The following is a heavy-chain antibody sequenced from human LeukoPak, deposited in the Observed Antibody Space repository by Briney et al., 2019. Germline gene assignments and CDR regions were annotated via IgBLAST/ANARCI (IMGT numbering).Heavy chain of an antibody. CDR1: GFTFSSYA. V-gene: IGHV3-23*01. Sequence: GGSLRLSCAASGFTFSSYAMSWVRQAPGKGLEWVSAISGSGGSTYYADSVKGRFTISRDNSKNTLYLQMNSLRAEDTAVYYCAKVGARQLVGGYYFDYWGQGTLVTVSS. CDR2: ISGSGGST. D-gene: IGHD6-6*01. CDR3: AKVGARQLVGGYYFDY. J-gene: IGHJ4*02.